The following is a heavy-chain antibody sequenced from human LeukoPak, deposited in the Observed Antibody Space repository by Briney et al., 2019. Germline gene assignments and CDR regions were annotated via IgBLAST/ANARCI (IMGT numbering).Heavy chain of an antibody. V-gene: IGHV3-23*01. CDR3: ANCITMVRGVIGQVDY. D-gene: IGHD3-10*01. J-gene: IGHJ4*02. CDR1: GFTFSSYA. CDR2: ISGSGGST. Sequence: GGSLRLSCAASGFTFSSYAMSWVRQAPGKGLEWVSAISGSGGSTYCADSVKGRFTISRDNSKNTLYLQMNSLRAEDTAVYYCANCITMVRGVIGQVDYWGQGTLVTVSS.